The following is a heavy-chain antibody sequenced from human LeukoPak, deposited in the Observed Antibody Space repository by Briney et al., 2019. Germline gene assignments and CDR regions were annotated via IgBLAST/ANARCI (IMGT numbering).Heavy chain of an antibody. D-gene: IGHD1-26*01. CDR3: VKDCGLGGSRDS. CDR2: IPFDGKNE. CDR1: GFTVDNYG. J-gene: IGHJ5*02. Sequence: GGSLRLSCAASGFTVDNYGIHWVRQTPGKGLEWVTFIPFDGKNEMYADSVRGRFTIFRDKAKNTVFLQMNSLRVEDTGIYYCVKDCGLGGSRDSWSQGTQVSVFS. V-gene: IGHV3-30*02.